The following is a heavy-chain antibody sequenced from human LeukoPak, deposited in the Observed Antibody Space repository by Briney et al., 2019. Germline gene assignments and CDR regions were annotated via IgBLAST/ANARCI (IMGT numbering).Heavy chain of an antibody. D-gene: IGHD3-10*01. Sequence: GGSLRLFCVASGFDISYNYVGWVRQAPGKGLEWVSVIHTGGTTHYAGSVKGRFTISKDNSNNTVYLQMNSVRVEDTAVYYCARVWFGYFFQWGQGALVTVSS. V-gene: IGHV3-53*01. CDR3: ARVWFGYFFQ. CDR2: IHTGGTT. CDR1: GFDISYNY. J-gene: IGHJ4*02.